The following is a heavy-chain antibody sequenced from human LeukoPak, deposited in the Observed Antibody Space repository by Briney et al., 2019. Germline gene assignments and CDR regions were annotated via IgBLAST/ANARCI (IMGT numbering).Heavy chain of an antibody. V-gene: IGHV5-51*01. CDR1: GYTFSIYW. CDR2: IFPRDSDT. CDR3: ARWVTADRGKKDAFDI. D-gene: IGHD2-21*02. Sequence: GESLKISCRTSGYTFSIYWIGWVRQMTGKGLEWMGIIFPRDSDTRYSPSFQGQVTISADKSISTAYLQWNSLRASDTAIYYCARWVTADRGKKDAFDIWGQGTMVTVS. J-gene: IGHJ3*02.